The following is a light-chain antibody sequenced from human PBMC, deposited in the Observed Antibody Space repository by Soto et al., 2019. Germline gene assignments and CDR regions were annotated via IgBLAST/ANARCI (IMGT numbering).Light chain of an antibody. Sequence: QTVVTQEPSLTVSPGGTVTFPCASSPAPSTVDSHPSCVPQKPGKAPSALLYTIHNNPTSTPARFPGPLLGGKAAQTLTNGQPEDEAVFFCLLDYDGAHVFGPGTKVTVL. J-gene: IGLJ1*01. V-gene: IGLV7-43*01. CDR3: LLDYDGAHV. CDR2: TIH. CDR1: PAPSTVDSH.